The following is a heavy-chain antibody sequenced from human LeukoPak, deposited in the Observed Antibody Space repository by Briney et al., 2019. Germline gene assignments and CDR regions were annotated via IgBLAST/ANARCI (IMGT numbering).Heavy chain of an antibody. J-gene: IGHJ3*02. Sequence: PGGSLRLSCAASGFTFSSYWMHWVRQAPGKGLVWVSRINSDGSSTSYADSVKGRFTISRDNAKNTLYLQMNSLRAEDTAVYYCARQAILPDAFDIWGQGTMVTVSS. CDR1: GFTFSSYW. CDR2: INSDGSST. CDR3: ARQAILPDAFDI. D-gene: IGHD2-21*01. V-gene: IGHV3-74*01.